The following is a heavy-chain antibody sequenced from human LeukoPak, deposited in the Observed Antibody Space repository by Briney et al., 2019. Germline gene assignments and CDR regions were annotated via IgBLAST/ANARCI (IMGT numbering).Heavy chain of an antibody. CDR3: VNGGYSGYDLDD. V-gene: IGHV3-64D*09. Sequence: PGGSLRLSCSASGFIFSSYDMHWVRQAPGKGLEYVSGITSNGGRTYYADSVKGRFTVYRDNSKNTLDLQVSSLRAEDTAVYYCVNGGYSGYDLDDWGQGTLVTVSS. CDR1: GFIFSSYD. CDR2: ITSNGGRT. J-gene: IGHJ4*02. D-gene: IGHD5-12*01.